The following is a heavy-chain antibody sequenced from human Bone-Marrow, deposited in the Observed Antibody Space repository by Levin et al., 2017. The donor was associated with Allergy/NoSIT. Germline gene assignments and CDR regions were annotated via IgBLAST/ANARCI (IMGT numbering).Heavy chain of an antibody. J-gene: IGHJ4*02. V-gene: IGHV3-48*01. CDR1: GFSISSYS. Sequence: LSLTCAASGFSISSYSMTWVRQAPGKGLEWVSYISSTTSPIYYADSVKGRFTISRDNAKNSLYLQMNSLRAEDTAVYYCARDSWPAFDYWGQGTLVAVSS. CDR3: ARDSWPAFDY. D-gene: IGHD2-2*01. CDR2: ISSTTSPI.